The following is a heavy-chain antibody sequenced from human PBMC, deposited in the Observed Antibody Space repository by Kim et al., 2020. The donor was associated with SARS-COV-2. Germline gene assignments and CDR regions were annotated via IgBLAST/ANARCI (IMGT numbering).Heavy chain of an antibody. CDR1: GFTFSSYA. D-gene: IGHD3-22*01. V-gene: IGHV3-30-3*01. Sequence: GGSLRLSCAASGFTFSSYAMHWVRQAPGKGLEWVAVISYDGSNKYYADSVKGRFTISRDNSKNTLYLQMNSLRAEDTAVYYCARDTYYDSSGYSLWGQGTLVTVSS. CDR3: ARDTYYDSSGYSL. J-gene: IGHJ4*02. CDR2: ISYDGSNK.